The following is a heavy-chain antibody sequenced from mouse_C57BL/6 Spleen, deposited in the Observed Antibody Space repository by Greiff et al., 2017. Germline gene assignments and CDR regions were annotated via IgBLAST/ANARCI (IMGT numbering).Heavy chain of an antibody. Sequence: EVQLQQSGPELVKPGASVKISCKASGYTFTDYYMNWVKQSHGKSLEWIGDINPNNGGTSYNQKFKGKATLTVDKSSSTAYMELRSLTSEDSAVYYCARTRSAFSAWFAYWGQGTLVTVSA. CDR3: ARTRSAFSAWFAY. V-gene: IGHV1-26*01. CDR2: INPNNGGT. CDR1: GYTFTDYY. J-gene: IGHJ3*01. D-gene: IGHD1-1*01.